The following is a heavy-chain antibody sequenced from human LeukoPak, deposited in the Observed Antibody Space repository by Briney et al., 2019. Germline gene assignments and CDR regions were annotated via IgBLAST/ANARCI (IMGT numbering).Heavy chain of an antibody. CDR1: GGSIRSYY. Sequence: SETLSLTCTVSGGSIRSYYWSWIRQPPGKGLEWIGYIYYSGSTNYNPSLKSRVTISVDTSKNQFSLKLSSVTAADTAVYYCARSGGYSYGYYYGMDVWGKGTTVTVSS. CDR3: ARSGGYSYGYYYGMDV. J-gene: IGHJ6*04. V-gene: IGHV4-59*01. D-gene: IGHD5-18*01. CDR2: IYYSGST.